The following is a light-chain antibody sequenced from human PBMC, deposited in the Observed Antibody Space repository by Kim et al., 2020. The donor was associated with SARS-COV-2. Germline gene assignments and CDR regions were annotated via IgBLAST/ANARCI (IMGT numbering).Light chain of an antibody. CDR2: YDS. CDR1: NIGSKS. Sequence: PGKTARMTWGGNNIGSKSVHWYQPKPGQAPVLVIYYDSDRPSGIPERFSGSNSGNTATLTISRVEAGDEADYYCQVWDSSSDHRVFGGGTQLTVL. J-gene: IGLJ3*02. V-gene: IGLV3-21*04. CDR3: QVWDSSSDHRV.